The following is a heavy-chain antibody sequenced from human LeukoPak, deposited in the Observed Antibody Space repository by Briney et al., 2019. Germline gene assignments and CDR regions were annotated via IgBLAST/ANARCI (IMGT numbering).Heavy chain of an antibody. CDR3: ASVGVVVAATGNLWFDP. D-gene: IGHD2-15*01. V-gene: IGHV3-48*03. CDR1: GFTFSSYE. CDR2: ISSSGTTI. Sequence: QPGGSLRLSCAASGFTFSSYEMNWVRQAPGKGLEWVSYISSSGTTIYYVDSVKGRFTISRDNAKNSLYLQMNSLRAEDTAVYYCASVGVVVAATGNLWFDPWGQGTLVTVSS. J-gene: IGHJ5*02.